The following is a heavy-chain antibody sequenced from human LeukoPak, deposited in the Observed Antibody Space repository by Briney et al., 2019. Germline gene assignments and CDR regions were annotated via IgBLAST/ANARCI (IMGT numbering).Heavy chain of an antibody. CDR2: FEPEDGET. Sequence: ASVKVSCXVSGYTLTELSMHWVRRAPGKGLEWMGGFEPEDGETIYAQKFQGRVTMTEDTSTDTAYMELSSLRSEDTAVYYCATDSYDFWSGYLPPFDPWGQGTLVTVSS. V-gene: IGHV1-24*01. D-gene: IGHD3-3*01. J-gene: IGHJ5*02. CDR1: GYTLTELS. CDR3: ATDSYDFWSGYLPPFDP.